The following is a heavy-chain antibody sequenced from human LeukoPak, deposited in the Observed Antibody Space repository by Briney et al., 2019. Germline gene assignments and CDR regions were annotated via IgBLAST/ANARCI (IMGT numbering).Heavy chain of an antibody. Sequence: ASVKVSCKASGYTFTSYGISWVRQAPGQGLEWMGWISAYNGNTNYAQKPQGRVTMTTDTSTSTAYMELRSLRSDDTAVYYCARDRTMVRGVTQEIDYWGQGTLVTVSS. V-gene: IGHV1-18*01. CDR1: GYTFTSYG. J-gene: IGHJ4*02. CDR3: ARDRTMVRGVTQEIDY. CDR2: ISAYNGNT. D-gene: IGHD3-10*01.